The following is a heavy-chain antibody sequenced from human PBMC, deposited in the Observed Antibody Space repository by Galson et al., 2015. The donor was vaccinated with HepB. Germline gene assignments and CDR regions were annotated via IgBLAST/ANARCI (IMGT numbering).Heavy chain of an antibody. Sequence: SLRLSCAASGFTFSDYYMSWIRQPPGKGLEWVSYINSNGNSIYYADSVKGRFTISRDNVKKSLYLQMNSLKAEDTAVYYCARDLNKWLSLYYFDYWGQGTLVTVSS. V-gene: IGHV3-11*01. CDR3: ARDLNKWLSLYYFDY. CDR1: GFTFSDYY. J-gene: IGHJ4*02. D-gene: IGHD3-22*01. CDR2: INSNGNSI.